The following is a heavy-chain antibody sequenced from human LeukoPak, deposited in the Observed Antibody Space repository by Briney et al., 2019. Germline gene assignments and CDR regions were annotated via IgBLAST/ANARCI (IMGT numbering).Heavy chain of an antibody. D-gene: IGHD4-17*01. CDR2: MSSDGSTQ. CDR3: AKLLDYGDYASPSYFDY. J-gene: IGHJ4*02. Sequence: GRSLRLSCAASGFPFSTYSMHWVRQAPGKGLEWVAVMSSDGSTQYYAESVKGRFTISRDNSKNTLYLQMNSLRAEDTAVYYCAKLLDYGDYASPSYFDYWGQGTLVTVSS. V-gene: IGHV3-30*18. CDR1: GFPFSTYS.